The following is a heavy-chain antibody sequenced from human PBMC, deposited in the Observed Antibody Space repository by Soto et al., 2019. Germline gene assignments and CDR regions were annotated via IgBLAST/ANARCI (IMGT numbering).Heavy chain of an antibody. D-gene: IGHD5-18*01. Sequence: ASVKVSCKASRFTFTSSAVQWVRQARGQRLEWIGWIVVGSGNTNYAQKFQERVTITRDMSTSTAYMELSSLRSEDTAVYYCAAAPSGYSYGLFDYWGQGTLVTVSS. CDR3: AAAPSGYSYGLFDY. CDR1: RFTFTSSA. J-gene: IGHJ4*02. V-gene: IGHV1-58*01. CDR2: IVVGSGNT.